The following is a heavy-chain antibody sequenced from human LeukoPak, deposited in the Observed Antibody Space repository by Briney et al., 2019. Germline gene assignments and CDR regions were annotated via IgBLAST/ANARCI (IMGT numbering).Heavy chain of an antibody. D-gene: IGHD3-3*01. CDR1: GFTFGEYA. CDR3: ARVFLERLTSGYFDN. Sequence: GGSLRLSCAASGFTFGEYAMHWVRQAPGKGLEWVAVISYDGRQKFYGDSVKGRFTISRDNPKNTVYLQMNSLRNDDTAVYYCARVFLERLTSGYFDNWGQGNLVTVSP. CDR2: ISYDGRQK. J-gene: IGHJ4*02. V-gene: IGHV3-30-3*01.